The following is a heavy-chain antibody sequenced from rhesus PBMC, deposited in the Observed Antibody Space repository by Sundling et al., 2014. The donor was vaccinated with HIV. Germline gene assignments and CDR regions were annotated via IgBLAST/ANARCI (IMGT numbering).Heavy chain of an antibody. CDR1: GFTFYSHG. V-gene: IGHV3S42*01. CDR2: INSGGGGT. CDR3: AKAAGVGFYYFHY. Sequence: EVQLVETGGGLVQPGGSLKLACATSGFTFYSHGMSWVRQAPGKGLEWVSAINSGGGGTYYADSVKGRFTISRDDSKNTLSLQMNSLRAEDTAVYYCAKAAGVGFYYFHYWADGRSWSPSRQ. D-gene: IGHD6-31*01. J-gene: IGHJ4*01.